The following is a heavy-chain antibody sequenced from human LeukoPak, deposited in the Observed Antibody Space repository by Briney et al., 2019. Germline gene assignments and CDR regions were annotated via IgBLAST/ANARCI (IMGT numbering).Heavy chain of an antibody. D-gene: IGHD3-3*01. Sequence: ASVKVSCKASGYTFTSYDINWVRQATGQGLEWMGWMNPNSGNTGYAQKFQGRVTMTRNTSISTAYMELSSLRSEDTAVYYCAREAKADYDFWSGYYRPENDAFDIWGQGTTVTVSS. J-gene: IGHJ3*02. CDR1: GYTFTSYD. CDR2: MNPNSGNT. V-gene: IGHV1-8*01. CDR3: AREAKADYDFWSGYYRPENDAFDI.